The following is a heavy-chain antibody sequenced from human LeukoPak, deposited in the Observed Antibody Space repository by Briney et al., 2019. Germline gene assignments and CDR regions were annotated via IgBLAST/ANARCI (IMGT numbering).Heavy chain of an antibody. CDR3: ARAHHYGSGSSTYYFDY. J-gene: IGHJ4*02. D-gene: IGHD3-10*01. CDR2: VYSGGST. Sequence: IPSETLSLTCTVSGGSISSYHWSWIRQPAGKGLEWIGRVYSGGSTNYNPSLKSRVTMSVDTSKNQFSLKLSSVTAADTAVYYCARAHHYGSGSSTYYFDYWGQGTLVTVSS. CDR1: GGSISSYH. V-gene: IGHV4-4*07.